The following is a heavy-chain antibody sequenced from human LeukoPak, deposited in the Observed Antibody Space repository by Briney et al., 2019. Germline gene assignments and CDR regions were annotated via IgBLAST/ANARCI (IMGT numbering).Heavy chain of an antibody. D-gene: IGHD2-21*02. V-gene: IGHV1-46*01. J-gene: IGHJ5*02. CDR1: GYTFTSYY. CDR3: ASGPEAYCGGDCYSVGWFDP. Sequence: ASVKVSCKASGYTFTSYYMHWVRQAPGQGLEWMGIINPSGGSTSYAQKFQGRVTMTGDTSTSTVYMELSSLRSEDTAVYYCASGPEAYCGGDCYSVGWFDPWGQGTLVTVSS. CDR2: INPSGGST.